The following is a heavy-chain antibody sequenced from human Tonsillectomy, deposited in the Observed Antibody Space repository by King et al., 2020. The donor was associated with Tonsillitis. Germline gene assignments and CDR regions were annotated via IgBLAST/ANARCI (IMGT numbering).Heavy chain of an antibody. CDR3: ARGGSYYYDSSGYYPNAYYFDY. V-gene: IGHV4-30-2*01. CDR1: GGSISSGYYS. Sequence: LQLQESGSGLVKPSQTLSLTCAVSGGSISSGYYSWSWNRQPPGKGLEWIGYIYHSGITYYNPSLKSRVTISVDRSKNQFSLKLNSVTAADTAVYYCARGGSYYYDSSGYYPNAYYFDYWGQGTLVTVSS. CDR2: IYHSGIT. D-gene: IGHD3-22*01. J-gene: IGHJ4*02.